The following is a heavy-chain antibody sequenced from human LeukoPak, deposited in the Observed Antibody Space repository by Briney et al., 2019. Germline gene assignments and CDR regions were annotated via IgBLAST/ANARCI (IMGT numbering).Heavy chain of an antibody. CDR2: INHSGST. CDR3: ARGSGSWYDAFDI. CDR1: GGSFSGYY. V-gene: IGHV4-34*01. Sequence: SETLSLTCAVYGGSFSGYYWSWIRQPPGKGLEWIGEINHSGSTNYNPSLKSRVTISVDTSKNQFSLKLSSVTAADTAVYYCARGSGSWYDAFDIWGQGTMVTVPS. J-gene: IGHJ3*02. D-gene: IGHD6-13*01.